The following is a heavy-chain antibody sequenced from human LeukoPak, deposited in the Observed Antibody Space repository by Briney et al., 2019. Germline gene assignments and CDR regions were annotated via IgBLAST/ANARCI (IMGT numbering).Heavy chain of an antibody. J-gene: IGHJ5*02. Sequence: SETLSLICTVSGGSISSYYLSWIRQPAGKGLEWIGRIYAGGNTTYSPSLKSRVTMSLDTSKNQFSLKVTSVTAADTAVYYCARDSGTSGEVKFDPWGQGTLVTVSS. D-gene: IGHD3-10*01. CDR2: IYAGGNT. V-gene: IGHV4-4*07. CDR1: GGSISSYY. CDR3: ARDSGTSGEVKFDP.